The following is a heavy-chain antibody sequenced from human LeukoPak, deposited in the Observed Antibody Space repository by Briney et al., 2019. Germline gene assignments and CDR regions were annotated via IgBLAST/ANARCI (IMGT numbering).Heavy chain of an antibody. CDR1: GFTFSNAW. Sequence: GGSLRLSCAASGFTFSNAWMSWVRQAPGKGLEWVGRIISKVDGGTADYAAPVKGRFTISRDDSKTTVYLQMNSLKTEDTAVYYCSTSGGTTTRFVDYWGQGTLVSVSS. CDR2: IISKVDGGTA. V-gene: IGHV3-15*01. J-gene: IGHJ4*02. D-gene: IGHD2/OR15-2a*01. CDR3: STSGGTTTRFVDY.